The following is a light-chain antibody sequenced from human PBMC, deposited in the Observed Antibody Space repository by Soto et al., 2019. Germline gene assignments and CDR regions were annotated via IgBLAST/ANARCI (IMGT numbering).Light chain of an antibody. CDR1: QGISSY. J-gene: IGKJ1*01. CDR3: QQYYSYPHP. V-gene: IGKV1-8*01. CDR2: AAS. Sequence: AIRMTQSPSSFSASTGDRVTITCRASQGISSYLAWYQQKPGKAPKLLIYAASTLQGGVPSRFGGSGSGTDFTLDISGLQTEDFATDYCQQYYSYPHPFGKRTKVDIK.